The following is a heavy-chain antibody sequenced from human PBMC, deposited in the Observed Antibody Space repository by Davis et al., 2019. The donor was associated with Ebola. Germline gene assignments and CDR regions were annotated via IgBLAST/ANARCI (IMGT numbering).Heavy chain of an antibody. J-gene: IGHJ4*02. D-gene: IGHD3-22*01. V-gene: IGHV3-13*01. Sequence: GESLKISCEASGFTFSNYDMHWVRQVTGKGLEWVSAIGTAGDTYYPGSVKGRFTISRENAKNSLYLQMNSLRAGDTAVYYCAKEGGSSGYRGFDYWGQGTLVTVSS. CDR1: GFTFSNYD. CDR3: AKEGGSSGYRGFDY. CDR2: IGTAGDT.